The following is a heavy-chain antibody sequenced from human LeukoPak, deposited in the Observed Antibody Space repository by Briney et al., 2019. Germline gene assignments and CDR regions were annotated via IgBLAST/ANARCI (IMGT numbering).Heavy chain of an antibody. D-gene: IGHD6-19*01. V-gene: IGHV6-1*01. J-gene: IGHJ6*03. CDR3: ARVYSSGWFPYYYYMDV. CDR2: TYYRSKWYN. CDR1: GDSVSSNSAA. Sequence: SQTLSLTCAISGDSVSSNSAAWNWIRQSPSRGLEWLGRTYYRSKWYNDYAVSVKSRITINPDTSKNQFSLQLNSVTPEDTAVYYCARVYSSGWFPYYYYMDVWGKGTTVTISS.